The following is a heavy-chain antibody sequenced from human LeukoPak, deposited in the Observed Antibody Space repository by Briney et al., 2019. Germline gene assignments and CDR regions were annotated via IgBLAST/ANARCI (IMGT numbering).Heavy chain of an antibody. V-gene: IGHV3-13*01. CDR3: AKWPGYCSSTSCLYYFDY. CDR2: IGTAGDT. D-gene: IGHD2-2*03. Sequence: GGSLRLSCAASGFTFSNYDMHWVRQATGKGLEWVSAIGTAGDTYYPGSVKGRFTISRENAKNSLYLQMNSLRAGDTAVYYCAKWPGYCSSTSCLYYFDYWGQGTLVTVSS. CDR1: GFTFSNYD. J-gene: IGHJ4*02.